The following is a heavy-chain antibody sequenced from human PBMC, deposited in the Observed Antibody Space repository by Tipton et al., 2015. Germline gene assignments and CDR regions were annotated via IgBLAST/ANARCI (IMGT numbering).Heavy chain of an antibody. CDR3: AREKRISIFGVLIPHFDF. CDR1: GGSISSTYHH. D-gene: IGHD3-3*01. V-gene: IGHV4-39*02. J-gene: IGHJ4*02. CDR2: IDNSGTA. Sequence: TLSLTCTVSGGSISSTYHHWGWIRQPPGKGLEWIGNIDNSGTAFYNPSLKSRVTISVDTSKNHFSLKLRSVTAADTAVYYCAREKRISIFGVLIPHFDFWGQGALVSVSS.